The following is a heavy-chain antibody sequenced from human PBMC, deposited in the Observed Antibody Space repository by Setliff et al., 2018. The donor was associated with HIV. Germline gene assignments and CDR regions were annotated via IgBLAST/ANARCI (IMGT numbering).Heavy chain of an antibody. CDR3: ARGGGFCSGHLDY. CDR1: GGAFSGHY. V-gene: IGHV4-34*01. D-gene: IGHD3-3*01. J-gene: IGHJ4*02. Sequence: PSETLSLTCAVYGGAFSGHYWTWIRQPPGKGLEWIGEINHSGLSNFNPSLKSRLSIPVDTPKNQFSLKLTSVTATDTAVYYCARGGGFCSGHLDYWGQGTLVTVSS. CDR2: INHSGLS.